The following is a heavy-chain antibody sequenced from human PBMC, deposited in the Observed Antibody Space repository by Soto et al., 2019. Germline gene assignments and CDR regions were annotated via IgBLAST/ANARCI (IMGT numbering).Heavy chain of an antibody. CDR3: ARSRVGNCDHNDCPYYVDV. CDR2: IYYTGST. CDR1: DASIGSVF. V-gene: IGHV4-59*08. J-gene: IGHJ6*03. D-gene: IGHD1-1*01. Sequence: SKTMSPTCLFVDASIGSVFRMWIWAPTRKGLEWVASIYYTGSTNYNPSLKSRGTISVDTSENQFSLKLSSLTAADTAVFFCARSRVGNCDHNDCPYYVDVWRTGTPVT.